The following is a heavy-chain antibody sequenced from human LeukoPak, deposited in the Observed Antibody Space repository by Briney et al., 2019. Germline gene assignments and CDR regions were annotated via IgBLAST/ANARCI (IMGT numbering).Heavy chain of an antibody. D-gene: IGHD3-10*01. Sequence: GGTLRLSCAASGFTFSSHGMSWVRQAPGKGLEWVSTISGSGDYTYYADSVKGRFTISRDNSKNTLYLQMNSLRAEDTAVYYCAKVTYGSGTYGAFDYWGQGILDTVSS. CDR2: ISGSGDYT. V-gene: IGHV3-23*01. J-gene: IGHJ4*02. CDR1: GFTFSSHG. CDR3: AKVTYGSGTYGAFDY.